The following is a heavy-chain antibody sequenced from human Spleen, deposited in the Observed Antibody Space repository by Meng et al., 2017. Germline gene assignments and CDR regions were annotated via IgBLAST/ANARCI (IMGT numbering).Heavy chain of an antibody. J-gene: IGHJ6*02. CDR2: TYYRSRWYN. V-gene: IGHV6-1*01. Sequence: SCAISGDSVSSNSAAWNWIRQSPSRGLEWLGRTYYRSRWYNDYAVSVKSRITINPDTSKNHFSLQLNSVTPEDTAVYYCARARIAVAGIPYYYYGMDVWGQGTTVTVSS. D-gene: IGHD6-19*01. CDR3: ARARIAVAGIPYYYYGMDV. CDR1: GDSVSSNSAA.